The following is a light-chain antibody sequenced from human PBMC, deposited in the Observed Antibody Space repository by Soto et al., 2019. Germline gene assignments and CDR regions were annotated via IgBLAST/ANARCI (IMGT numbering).Light chain of an antibody. J-gene: IGKJ4*01. CDR1: QSISSS. CDR2: ATS. CDR3: QQGYSTSLT. V-gene: IGKV1-39*01. Sequence: DIQVTQSPSSLSASVGDRVTITCRATQSISSSLNWYQHKPGKAPNLLIYATSTLYSGVPSRFSGSVSGTDFTLTISNLQPEDFATYYCQQGYSTSLTFGGGTKEEIK.